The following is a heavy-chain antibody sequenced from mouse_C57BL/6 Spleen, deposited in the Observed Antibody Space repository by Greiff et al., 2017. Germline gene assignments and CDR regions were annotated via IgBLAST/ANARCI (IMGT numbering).Heavy chain of an antibody. V-gene: IGHV1-80*01. D-gene: IGHD1-1*01. Sequence: QVQLQQSGAELVKPGASVKISCKASGYAFSSYWMNWVKQRPGKGLEWIGQIYPGDGDTNYNGKFKGKATLTAAKSSSTAYMQLSSLTSEDSAVYFWPRDGSLDYFDYWGQGTTLTVSS. CDR3: PRDGSLDYFDY. CDR2: IYPGDGDT. J-gene: IGHJ2*01. CDR1: GYAFSSYW.